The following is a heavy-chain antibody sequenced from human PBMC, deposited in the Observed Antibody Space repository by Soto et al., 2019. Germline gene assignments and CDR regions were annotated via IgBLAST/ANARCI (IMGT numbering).Heavy chain of an antibody. CDR2: IYYSGST. CDR3: ARRWGMGFDY. D-gene: IGHD3-16*01. V-gene: IGHV4-59*01. Sequence: QVQLQESGPGLVKPSETLSLTCTVSGGSISSYYWSWIRQPPGKGLEWIGYIYYSGSTNYNPSLKSRVTTSVDTSKNQFSLKLSSVTAADTAVYYCARRWGMGFDYWGQGTLVTVSS. J-gene: IGHJ4*02. CDR1: GGSISSYY.